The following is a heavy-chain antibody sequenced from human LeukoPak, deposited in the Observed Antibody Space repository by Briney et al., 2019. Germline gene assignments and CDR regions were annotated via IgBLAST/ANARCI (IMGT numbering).Heavy chain of an antibody. V-gene: IGHV3-21*01. CDR1: GFTFSSYS. J-gene: IGHJ4*02. Sequence: GGSLRLSCAASGFTFSSYSMNWVRQAPGKGLEWVSSISSSSSYIYYADSVKGRFTISRDNAKNSLYLQMNSLRAEDTAVYYCARVGRWVQLPSDYWGQGTLVTVSS. CDR2: ISSSSSYI. D-gene: IGHD5-24*01. CDR3: ARVGRWVQLPSDY.